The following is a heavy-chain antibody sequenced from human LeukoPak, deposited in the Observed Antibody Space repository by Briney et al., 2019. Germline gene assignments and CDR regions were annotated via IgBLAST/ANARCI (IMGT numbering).Heavy chain of an antibody. CDR2: ISWNSGSI. CDR3: AKGAYGDYLGSEYYFDY. CDR1: GFTFDDYA. J-gene: IGHJ4*02. Sequence: GGSLRLSCAASGFTFDDYAMHWVRQAPGKGLEWVSGISWNSGSIGYADSVEGRFTISRDNAKNSLYLQMNSLRAEDTALYYCAKGAYGDYLGSEYYFDYWGQGTLVTVSS. D-gene: IGHD4-17*01. V-gene: IGHV3-9*01.